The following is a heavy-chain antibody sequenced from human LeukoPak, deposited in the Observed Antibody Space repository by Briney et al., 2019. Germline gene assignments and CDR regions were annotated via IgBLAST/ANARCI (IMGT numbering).Heavy chain of an antibody. CDR2: ISSSSSYT. D-gene: IGHD4/OR15-4a*01. J-gene: IGHJ6*04. V-gene: IGHV3-11*06. Sequence: GGSLRLSCAASGFTFSDYYMSWIRQAPGKGLEWVSYISSSSSYTNYAHSVKGRFTISRDNAKNSLSLQMNSLRAEGTAVYDFCKNHQDNGISPGANRYFLHGMGVWGKGNPVTVSS. CDR1: GFTFSDYY. CDR3: CKNHQDNGISPGANRYFLHGMGV.